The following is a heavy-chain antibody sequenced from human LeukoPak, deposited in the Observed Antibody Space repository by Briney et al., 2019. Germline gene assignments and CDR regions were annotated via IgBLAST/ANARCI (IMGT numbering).Heavy chain of an antibody. CDR1: GYTFTGYY. CDR2: INPNSGGT. CDR3: ARARCNFWSGYYECYFDY. Sequence: ASVKVSCKASGYTFTGYYMHWVRQAPGQGLEWMERINPNSGGTNYAQKFQGRVTMTRDTSISTAYMELSRLRSDDTAVYYCARARCNFWSGYYECYFDYWGQGTLVTVSS. D-gene: IGHD3-3*01. J-gene: IGHJ4*02. V-gene: IGHV1-2*06.